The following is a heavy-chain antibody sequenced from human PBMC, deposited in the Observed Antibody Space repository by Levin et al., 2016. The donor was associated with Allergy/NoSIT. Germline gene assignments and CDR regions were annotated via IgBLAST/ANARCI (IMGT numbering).Heavy chain of an antibody. CDR3: ARSPSQYCSGGSCYSKRSWFDP. CDR1: GGSISSGGYS. J-gene: IGHJ5*02. V-gene: IGHV4-30-2*01. Sequence: SETLSLTCAVSGGSISSGGYSWSWIRQPPGKGLEWIGYIYHSGSTYYNPSLKSRVTISVDRSKNQFSLKLSSVTAADTAVYYCARSPSQYCSGGSCYSKRSWFDPWGQGTLVTVSS. CDR2: IYHSGST. D-gene: IGHD2-15*01.